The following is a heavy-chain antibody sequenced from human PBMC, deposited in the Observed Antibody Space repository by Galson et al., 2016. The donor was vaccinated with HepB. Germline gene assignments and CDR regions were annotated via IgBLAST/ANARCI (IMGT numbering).Heavy chain of an antibody. Sequence: SCEVSGYTLSDLSMHWVRQAPGKGLEWMGGFDPEVGDTVYAQKFQGRVTMTEDTSTDTAYMALSSLGSEDTAIYYCASASQHSFVDYWGQGTLVTVSS. D-gene: IGHD5-18*01. CDR2: FDPEVGDT. CDR1: GYTLSDLS. CDR3: ASASQHSFVDY. J-gene: IGHJ4*02. V-gene: IGHV1-24*01.